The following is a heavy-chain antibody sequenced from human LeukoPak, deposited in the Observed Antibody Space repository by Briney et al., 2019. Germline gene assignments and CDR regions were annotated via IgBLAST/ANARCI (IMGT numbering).Heavy chain of an antibody. CDR2: ISYDGSNK. D-gene: IGHD4-17*01. V-gene: IGHV3-30*04. Sequence: GGSLRLSCGVSGFSFSHYAMHWVRQAPGKGLEWVAVISYDGSNKYYADSVKGRFTISRDNSKNTLYLQMNSLRAEDTAVYYSARHDYGDLGQGTLVSVSS. CDR1: GFSFSHYA. J-gene: IGHJ4*02. CDR3: ARHDYGD.